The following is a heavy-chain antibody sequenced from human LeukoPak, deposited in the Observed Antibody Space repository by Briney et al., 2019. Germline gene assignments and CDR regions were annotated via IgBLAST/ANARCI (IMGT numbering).Heavy chain of an antibody. J-gene: IGHJ4*02. V-gene: IGHV1-8*01. CDR1: GYTFTSYD. CDR2: MNPNSGNT. CDR3: ARGSPTMVRGVIESVY. Sequence: ASVKVSCKASGYTFTSYDINWVRQATGQGLEWMGWMNPNSGNTGYAQKFQSRVTMTRNTSISTAYMELSSLRSEDTAVYYCARGSPTMVRGVIESVYWGQGALVTVSS. D-gene: IGHD3-10*01.